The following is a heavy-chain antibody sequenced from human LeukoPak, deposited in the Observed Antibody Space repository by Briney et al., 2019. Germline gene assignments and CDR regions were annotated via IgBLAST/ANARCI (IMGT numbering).Heavy chain of an antibody. CDR1: GYTFTSYG. D-gene: IGHD3-22*01. J-gene: IGHJ3*02. V-gene: IGHV1-18*01. CDR3: ARDFNTAGYYDSEDAFDI. Sequence: GASVKVSCKASGYTFTSYGISWVRQALGQGLEWMGWISAYNGNTNYAQKLQGRVTMTTDTSTSTAYMELRSLRSDDTAVYYCARDFNTAGYYDSEDAFDIWGQGTMVTVSS. CDR2: ISAYNGNT.